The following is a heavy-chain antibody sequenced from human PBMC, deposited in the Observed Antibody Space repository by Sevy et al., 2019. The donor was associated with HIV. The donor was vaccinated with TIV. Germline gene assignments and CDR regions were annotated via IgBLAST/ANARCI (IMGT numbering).Heavy chain of an antibody. CDR1: GFTFSDYY. Sequence: AGSLRLSCAASGFTFSDYYMSWLLQAPGKALEWVTYISSDGNNMFYADSVKGRFTISRDNAQKSLFLQMNSLRADDTGVYYGARDRRGDTSGSYYWYFDLWGRGTLVTVSS. CDR3: ARDRRGDTSGSYYWYFDL. V-gene: IGHV3-11*01. J-gene: IGHJ2*01. CDR2: ISSDGNNM. D-gene: IGHD3-22*01.